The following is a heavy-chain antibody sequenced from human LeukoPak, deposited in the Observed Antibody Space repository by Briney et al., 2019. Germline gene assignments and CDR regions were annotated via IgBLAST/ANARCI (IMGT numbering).Heavy chain of an antibody. CDR2: ISSSTTTI. D-gene: IGHD5/OR15-5a*01. J-gene: IGHJ4*02. V-gene: IGHV3-48*01. Sequence: GGSLRLSCAASGFTFSSYAMSWVRQAPGKGLEWVSYISSSTTTIYYADSVKGRFTISRDNAKNSLYLQMNSLRAEDTAVYYCAVSFDYWGQGTLVTVSS. CDR1: GFTFSSYA. CDR3: AVSFDY.